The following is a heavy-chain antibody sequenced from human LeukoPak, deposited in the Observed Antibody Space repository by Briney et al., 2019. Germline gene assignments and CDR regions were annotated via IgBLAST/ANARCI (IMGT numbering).Heavy chain of an antibody. J-gene: IGHJ6*03. CDR3: ARGPHYYYMDV. CDR1: GGSISSSSYY. V-gene: IGHV4-39*07. Sequence: SETLSLTCTVSGGSISSSSYYWGWIRQPPGKGLEWIGSIYYSGSTYYNPSLKSRVTISVDTSKNQFSLKLSSVTAADTAVYYCARGPHYYYMDVWGKGTTVTISS. CDR2: IYYSGST.